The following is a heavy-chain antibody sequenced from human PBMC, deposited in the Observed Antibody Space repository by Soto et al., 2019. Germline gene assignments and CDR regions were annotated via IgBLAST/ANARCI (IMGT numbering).Heavy chain of an antibody. CDR3: ARVPRRAMTVYYFDY. Sequence: VASVKVSCKASGYTFTSYGISWVRQAPGQGLEWMGWISAYNGNTNYAQKLQGRVTMTTDTSTSTAYMELRSLRSDDTAVYYCARVPRRAMTVYYFDYWGQGTLVTVSS. CDR2: ISAYNGNT. J-gene: IGHJ4*02. V-gene: IGHV1-18*01. CDR1: GYTFTSYG.